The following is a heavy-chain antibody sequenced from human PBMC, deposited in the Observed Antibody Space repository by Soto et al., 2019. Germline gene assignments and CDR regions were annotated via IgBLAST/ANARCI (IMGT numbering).Heavy chain of an antibody. CDR1: GGSFSGYY. J-gene: IGHJ6*02. Sequence: QVQLQQWGAGLLKPSETLSLTCAVYGGSFSGYYWSWIRQPPGKGLEWIGEINHSGSTNYNPSLKSRVTISVATSKNQFSRKLSSVTAADTAVYYCASGIAAAGHYYYYGMDVWGQGTTVTVSS. D-gene: IGHD6-13*01. CDR3: ASGIAAAGHYYYYGMDV. CDR2: INHSGST. V-gene: IGHV4-34*01.